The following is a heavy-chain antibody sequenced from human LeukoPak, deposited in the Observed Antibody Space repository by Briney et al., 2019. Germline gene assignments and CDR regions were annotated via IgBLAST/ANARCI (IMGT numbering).Heavy chain of an antibody. D-gene: IGHD2-21*02. CDR3: ARGGAGNCGGACYFNWFDP. CDR2: IYYSGST. CDR1: AGSVSSGSYY. J-gene: IGHJ5*02. Sequence: PSETLSLTCTVSAGSVSSGSYYWSWIRQPPGKGLEWIGYIYYSGSTKYNPSLKSRVTISVDTSKNQFSLKLNSVTAADTAVYYCARGGAGNCGGACYFNWFDPWGQGTLVTVSS. V-gene: IGHV4-61*01.